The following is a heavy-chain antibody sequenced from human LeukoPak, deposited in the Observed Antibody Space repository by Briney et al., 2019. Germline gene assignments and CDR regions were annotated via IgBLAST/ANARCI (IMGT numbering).Heavy chain of an antibody. D-gene: IGHD4-11*01. J-gene: IGHJ4*02. CDR1: GYTFTSYG. Sequence: GASVKVSCKASGYTFTSYGISWVRQAPGQGLEWMGWISAYNGNTNYAQKLQGRVTMTTDTSTSTAYMELRSLRSDDTAVYYCARDTLGQYSNYPHGFDYWGQGTLVTVSS. CDR2: ISAYNGNT. CDR3: ARDTLGQYSNYPHGFDY. V-gene: IGHV1-18*01.